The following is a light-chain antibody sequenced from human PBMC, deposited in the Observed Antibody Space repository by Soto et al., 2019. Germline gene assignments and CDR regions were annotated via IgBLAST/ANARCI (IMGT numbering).Light chain of an antibody. CDR1: SSNIGAGYD. V-gene: IGLV1-40*01. CDR2: GNS. J-gene: IGLJ1*01. CDR3: QSYDSSLSGSEV. Sequence: QSVLTQPPSVSGAPGQRATISCTGSSSNIGAGYDVHWYQQLPGTAPKLLIYGNSNRPSGVPDRFSGSKSGTSASLAITGLQAEDEADYYCQSYDSSLSGSEVFGTGTKLTVL.